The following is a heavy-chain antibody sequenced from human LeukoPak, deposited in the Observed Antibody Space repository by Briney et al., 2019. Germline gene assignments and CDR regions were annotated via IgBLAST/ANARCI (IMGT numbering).Heavy chain of an antibody. J-gene: IGHJ4*02. CDR2: ISSRGSTI. V-gene: IGHV3-11*04. Sequence: GGSLRLSCAASGFTFSDYYMSWIRQAPGKGLEWVSYISSRGSTIYYADSVKGRFTISRDNAKNSLYLQMNSLRAEDTAVYYCARVRYSGSYYPYWGQGTLDRVSS. CDR1: GFTFSDYY. CDR3: ARVRYSGSYYPY. D-gene: IGHD1-26*01.